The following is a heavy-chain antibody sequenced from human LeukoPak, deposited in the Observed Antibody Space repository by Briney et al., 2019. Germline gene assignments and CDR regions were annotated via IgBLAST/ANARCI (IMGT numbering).Heavy chain of an antibody. Sequence: GGSLRLSCAASGFTFDDYAIHWVRQAPGKGLEWVSGISWNSGSIGYADSVKGRFTISRDNAKNSLYLQMNSLRAEDTALYYCAKAVAAAPTYFDYWGQGALVTVSS. CDR1: GFTFDDYA. CDR3: AKAVAAAPTYFDY. D-gene: IGHD6-13*01. J-gene: IGHJ4*02. CDR2: ISWNSGSI. V-gene: IGHV3-9*01.